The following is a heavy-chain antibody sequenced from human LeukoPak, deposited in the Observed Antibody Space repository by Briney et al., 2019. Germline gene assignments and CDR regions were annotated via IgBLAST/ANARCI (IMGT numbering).Heavy chain of an antibody. J-gene: IGHJ4*02. V-gene: IGHV3-30*18. CDR2: ISYDGSNK. D-gene: IGHD2-2*01. CDR1: GITFSSYG. Sequence: SGGSLRLSCAASGITFSSYGMHWVRQAPGKGLEWVAVISYDGSNKYYADSVKGRFTISRDNSKNTLYLQMNSLRAEDTAVYYCANYCSGTSCYASNWNYWGQGTLVIVPS. CDR3: ANYCSGTSCYASNWNY.